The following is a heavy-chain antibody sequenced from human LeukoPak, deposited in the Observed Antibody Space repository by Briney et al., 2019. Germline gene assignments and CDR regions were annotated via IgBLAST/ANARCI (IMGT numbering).Heavy chain of an antibody. D-gene: IGHD2-21*02. CDR2: INPSGGST. CDR3: ARAGAYCGGDCYSMDV. Sequence: ASVKVSCKASGYTFTSYYMHWVRQAPGQGLEWMGIINPSGGSTSYAQKFQGRVTMTRDTSTSTVYMELSSLRSEDTAAYYSARAGAYCGGDCYSMDVWGQGTTVTVSS. J-gene: IGHJ6*02. V-gene: IGHV1-46*01. CDR1: GYTFTSYY.